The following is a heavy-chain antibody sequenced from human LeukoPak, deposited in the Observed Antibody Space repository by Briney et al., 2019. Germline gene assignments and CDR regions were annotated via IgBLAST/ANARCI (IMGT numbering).Heavy chain of an antibody. CDR3: ARELDRTYGLDY. CDR2: IWYGGRDQ. Sequence: AGGSLRLSCAASGFTISTNVVHWVRQAPGKGLEWVAVIWYGGRDQSYAGSVKGRFTMSRDNSENTLYLQMNSLRAEDTAVYYCARELDRTYGLDYWGQGTLVTVSS. J-gene: IGHJ4*02. V-gene: IGHV3-33*08. CDR1: GFTISTNV. D-gene: IGHD3-10*01.